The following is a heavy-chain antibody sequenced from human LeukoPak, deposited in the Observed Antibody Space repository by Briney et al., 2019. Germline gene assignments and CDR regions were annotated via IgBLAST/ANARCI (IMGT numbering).Heavy chain of an antibody. V-gene: IGHV3-30*04. CDR1: GFTFISYA. Sequence: GGSLRLPCAASGFTFISYAMHWVRQAPGKGLEWVAVISYDGSNKYYADSVKGRFTISRDNSKNTLYLQMNSLRAEDTAVYYCARASQDDYGVYGSFDIWGQGTMVTVSS. D-gene: IGHD4-17*01. CDR3: ARASQDDYGVYGSFDI. J-gene: IGHJ3*02. CDR2: ISYDGSNK.